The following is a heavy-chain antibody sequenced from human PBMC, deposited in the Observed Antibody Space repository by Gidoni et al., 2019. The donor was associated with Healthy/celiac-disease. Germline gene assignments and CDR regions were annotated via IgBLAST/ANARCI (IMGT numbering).Heavy chain of an antibody. Sequence: KGLVWVSRINSDGSSTSYADSVKGRFTISRDNAKNTLYLQMNSLRAEDTAVYYCARAGDLYGDYVSNYYYGMDVWGQGTTVTVSS. V-gene: IGHV3-74*01. D-gene: IGHD4-17*01. CDR2: INSDGSST. J-gene: IGHJ6*02. CDR3: ARAGDLYGDYVSNYYYGMDV.